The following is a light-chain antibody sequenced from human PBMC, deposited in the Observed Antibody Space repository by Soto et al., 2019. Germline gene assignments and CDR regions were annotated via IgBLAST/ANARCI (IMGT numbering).Light chain of an antibody. CDR1: QGISSY. Sequence: DMQWTESPSFLSASVGDRVTLTCRASQGISSYLAWYQQKPGTAPKLLIYHASTLESGVPSRFSGSVSGTEFTLTLSSLKTDDVATYDGQHSNSYSEAFGQGTKV. CDR3: QHSNSYSEA. CDR2: HAS. V-gene: IGKV1-9*01. J-gene: IGKJ1*01.